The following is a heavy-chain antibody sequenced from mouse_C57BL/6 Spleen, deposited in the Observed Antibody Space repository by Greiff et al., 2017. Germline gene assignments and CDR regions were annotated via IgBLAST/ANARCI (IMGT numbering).Heavy chain of an antibody. J-gene: IGHJ2*01. V-gene: IGHV2-6-1*01. D-gene: IGHD4-1*01. CDR3: ARQGNWGYFDY. CDR1: GFSLTSYG. CDR2: IWRDGST. Sequence: QVQLQQSGPGLVAPSQSLSITCTVSGFSLTSYGVHWVRQPPGKGLEWLVVIWRDGSTTYNSALNTRLSISKDNAKSQVFLKMNRLQTDDTAMYYCARQGNWGYFDYWGQGTTLTVSS.